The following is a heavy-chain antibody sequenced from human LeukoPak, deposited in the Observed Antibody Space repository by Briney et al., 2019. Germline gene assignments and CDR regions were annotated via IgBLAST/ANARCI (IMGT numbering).Heavy chain of an antibody. CDR2: IFYSGTT. V-gene: IGHV4-59*01. CDR3: ARGGSLYYGSGTYGH. J-gene: IGHJ4*02. D-gene: IGHD3-10*01. CDR1: GDSINRYA. Sequence: PSETLSLTCSVSGDSINRYAWSWIRQPPGKGLEWIGYIFYSGTTNYNPSLKSRVTISIDTSKNQFSLTLSSVTAADTAVYYCARGGSLYYGSGTYGHWGQGTLVTVSS.